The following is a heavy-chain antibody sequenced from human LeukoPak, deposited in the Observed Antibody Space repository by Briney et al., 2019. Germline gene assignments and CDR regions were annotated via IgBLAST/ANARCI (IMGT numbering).Heavy chain of an antibody. V-gene: IGHV3-15*01. CDR2: IKSKTDGGTT. D-gene: IGHD3-3*01. J-gene: IGHJ4*02. CDR1: GFTFSNAW. Sequence: GGSLRLSCAASGFTFSNAWMSWVRQAPGKGLEWVGRIKSKTDGGTTDYAAPVKGRFTISRDDSKNTLYLQMNSLKTEDTAVYYCTSPYYDFWSGYSTGLDYWGQGTLVTVSS. CDR3: TSPYYDFWSGYSTGLDY.